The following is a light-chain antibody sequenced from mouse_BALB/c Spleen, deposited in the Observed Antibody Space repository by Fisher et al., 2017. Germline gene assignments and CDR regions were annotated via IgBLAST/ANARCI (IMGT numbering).Light chain of an antibody. CDR3: HQYHRSPWT. CDR2: RTS. CDR1: SSISSNY. Sequence: DIVLTQTPTTMAASPGEKITITCSASSSISSNYLHWYQQKPGFSPKLLIYRTSNLASGVPARFSGSGSGTSYSLTISSMEAEDAATYYCHQYHRSPWTFGGGTKLEIK. V-gene: IGKV4-91*01. J-gene: IGKJ1*01.